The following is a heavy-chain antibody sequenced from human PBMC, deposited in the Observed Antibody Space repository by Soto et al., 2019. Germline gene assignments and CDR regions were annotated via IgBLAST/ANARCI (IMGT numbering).Heavy chain of an antibody. CDR1: GGSFSDYY. V-gene: IGHV4-34*01. Sequence: SETLSLTCAVYGGSFSDYYWSWIRQPPGKGLEWIGEINHSGSTDYNPSLKSRVTMSVDTSKNQFSLKLSSVTAADTAVYYCANLKPDYWGQGTLVTVSS. J-gene: IGHJ4*02. CDR2: INHSGST. CDR3: ANLKPDY.